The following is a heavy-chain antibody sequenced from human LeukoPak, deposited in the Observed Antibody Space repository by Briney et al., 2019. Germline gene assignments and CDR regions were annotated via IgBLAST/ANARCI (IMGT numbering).Heavy chain of an antibody. D-gene: IGHD3-22*01. CDR3: AKDNQSPYYYDSSGYY. V-gene: IGHV3-53*01. CDR2: IYSGGSA. CDR1: GFTVSSNY. J-gene: IGHJ4*02. Sequence: PGGSLRLSCAASGFTVSSNYMSWVRQAPGKGLEWVSVIYSGGSAYYADSVKGRFTISRDNSKNTLYLQMNSLRAEDTAVYYCAKDNQSPYYYDSSGYYWGQGTLVTVSS.